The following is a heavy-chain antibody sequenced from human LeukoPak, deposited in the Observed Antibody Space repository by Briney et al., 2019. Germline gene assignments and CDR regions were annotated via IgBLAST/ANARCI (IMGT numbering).Heavy chain of an antibody. V-gene: IGHV4-34*01. J-gene: IGHJ4*02. CDR2: INHSGST. CDR1: GGSFSGYY. CDR3: ARGTWDVGDYYLDY. D-gene: IGHD2-21*02. Sequence: SETLSLTCAVYGGSFSGYYWSWIRQPPGKGLEWIGEINHSGSTNYNPSLKSRVTISVDTSKNQFSLKLSSVTAADTAVYYCARGTWDVGDYYLDYWGQGTLVTVSS.